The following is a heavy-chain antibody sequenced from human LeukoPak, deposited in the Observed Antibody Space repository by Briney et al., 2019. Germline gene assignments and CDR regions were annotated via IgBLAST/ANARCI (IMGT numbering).Heavy chain of an antibody. D-gene: IGHD3-10*01. V-gene: IGHV3-64*04. Sequence: PGGSLRLSCSASGFTFSSYAMHWVRQAPGKGLEYVSAISSNGGSTYYADSVKGRFTISRDDSKNTLYLEMNSLKTEDTAVYYCTTDLWFGELLLDSWGQGTLVTVSS. CDR3: TTDLWFGELLLDS. CDR2: ISSNGGST. J-gene: IGHJ4*02. CDR1: GFTFSSYA.